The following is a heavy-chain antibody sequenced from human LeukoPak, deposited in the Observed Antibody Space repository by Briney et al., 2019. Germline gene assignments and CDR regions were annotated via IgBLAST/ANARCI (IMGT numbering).Heavy chain of an antibody. CDR1: GFTFSSYA. Sequence: QPGGSLRLSCAASGFTFSSYAMSWVRQAPGKGLEWVSAISGSGGSTYYADSVKGRFTISRDNSKNTLYLQMNSLRAEDTAVYYCAKACYYGSGSYIYAFDIWGQGTMVSVSS. CDR3: AKACYYGSGSYIYAFDI. J-gene: IGHJ3*02. V-gene: IGHV3-23*01. D-gene: IGHD3-10*01. CDR2: ISGSGGST.